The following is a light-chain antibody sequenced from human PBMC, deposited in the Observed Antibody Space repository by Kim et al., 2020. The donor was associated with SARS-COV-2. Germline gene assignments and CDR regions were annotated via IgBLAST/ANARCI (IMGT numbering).Light chain of an antibody. CDR1: RSISSW. CDR3: QQFDSYSYT. Sequence: SAPIGDRVTITCRASRSISSWLAWYQQKPGKAPRLLIYKASTLESGVPSRFSGSGSGTEFTLTINSLQPDDFATYYCQQFDSYSYTFGQGTKLEI. CDR2: KAS. V-gene: IGKV1-5*03. J-gene: IGKJ2*01.